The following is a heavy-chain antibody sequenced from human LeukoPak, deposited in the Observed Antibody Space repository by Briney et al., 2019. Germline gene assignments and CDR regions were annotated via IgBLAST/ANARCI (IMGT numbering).Heavy chain of an antibody. CDR2: ITGSGGDS. Sequence: GGSLRLSCAASGFTFSSYWMNWARQAPGKGLEWVSIITGSGGDSYYADSVKGRFTLSRDNSKNTLYLQMNSLRAEDTALYFCAKKSLWSGPFDYWGQGSLVTVFS. J-gene: IGHJ4*02. CDR1: GFTFSSYW. CDR3: AKKSLWSGPFDY. D-gene: IGHD3-3*01. V-gene: IGHV3-23*01.